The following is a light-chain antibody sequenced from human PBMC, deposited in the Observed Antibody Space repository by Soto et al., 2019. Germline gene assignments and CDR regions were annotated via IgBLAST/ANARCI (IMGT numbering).Light chain of an antibody. CDR3: SSYASGSTYVL. V-gene: IGLV2-14*01. J-gene: IGLJ2*01. Sequence: QSVLTQSASVSGSPGQSIAISCTGTSSDVGGHNYVSWYQQHPGKAPKLMIYEVSVRPSGVSDRFSGSKSGNTASLTISGLRAEYEADYYCSSYASGSTYVLFGGGTKVTVL. CDR1: SSDVGGHNY. CDR2: EVS.